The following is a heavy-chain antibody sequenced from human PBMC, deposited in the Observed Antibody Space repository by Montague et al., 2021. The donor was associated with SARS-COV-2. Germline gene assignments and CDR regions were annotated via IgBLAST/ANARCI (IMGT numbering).Heavy chain of an antibody. V-gene: IGHV4-39*01. J-gene: IGHJ4*02. CDR2: IYYSGST. D-gene: IGHD3-9*01. CDR3: ARHGSSGYFDWLGD. Sequence: SETLSLTCTASGGSISSSSYYWGWIRQPPGKGLEWIGSIYYSGSTYYXPSLKSRVTISVDTSKNQFSLKLSSVTAADTAVYYCARHGSSGYFDWLGDWGQGTLVTVSS. CDR1: GGSISSSSYY.